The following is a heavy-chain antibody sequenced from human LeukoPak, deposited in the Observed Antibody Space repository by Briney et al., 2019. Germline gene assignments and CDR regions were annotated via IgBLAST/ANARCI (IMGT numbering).Heavy chain of an antibody. V-gene: IGHV4-34*01. D-gene: IGHD3-22*01. J-gene: IGHJ4*02. CDR3: ARDSGRRSSGGGNFDY. Sequence: SETLSLTCAVYGGSFSGYYWSWIRQPPGKGLEWIGEINRSGSTNYNPSLKSRVTISVDTSKNQFSLKLSSVTAADTAVYYCARDSGRRSSGGGNFDYWGQGTLVTVSS. CDR2: INRSGST. CDR1: GGSFSGYY.